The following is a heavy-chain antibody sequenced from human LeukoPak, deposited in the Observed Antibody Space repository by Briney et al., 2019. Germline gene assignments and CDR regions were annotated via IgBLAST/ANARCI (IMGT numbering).Heavy chain of an antibody. V-gene: IGHV1-18*01. CDR1: GYTFTSYG. D-gene: IGHD3-10*01. J-gene: IGHJ4*02. CDR3: ARAMVPSYYYGSGSYYNVADY. CDR2: ISAYNGNT. Sequence: ASVKVSCKASGYTFTSYGISWVRQAPGQGLEWMGWISAYNGNTNYAQKLQGRVTMTTDTSTSTAYMELRSLRSDDTAVYYCARAMVPSYYYGSGSYYNVADYWSQGTLVTVSS.